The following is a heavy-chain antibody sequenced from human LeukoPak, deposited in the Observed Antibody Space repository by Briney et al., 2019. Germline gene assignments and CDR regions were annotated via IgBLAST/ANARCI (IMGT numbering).Heavy chain of an antibody. J-gene: IGHJ6*03. V-gene: IGHV3-48*01. CDR1: GFTFSSYC. CDR2: ISGNSSTI. Sequence: GGSLRLSCAASGFTFSSYCMTWVRQAPGKGLEWVSYISGNSSTIYYADSVKGRFTISRDNSKNTLYLQMNSLRAEDTAVYYSAKDLFRGRSYPIARNYHYYMDVWGKGTTVTVSS. CDR3: AKDLFRGRSYPIARNYHYYMDV. D-gene: IGHD2-21*01.